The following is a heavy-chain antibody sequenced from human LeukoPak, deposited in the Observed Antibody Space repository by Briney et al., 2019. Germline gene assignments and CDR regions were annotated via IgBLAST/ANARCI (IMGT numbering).Heavy chain of an antibody. CDR2: IYYSGNT. D-gene: IGHD3-10*01. CDR3: ARTTLRGAVAASCFDY. Sequence: SETLSLTCTVFGGSISGYYWSWIRQPPGKGLEWIGYIYYSGNTNYNPSLKSRVTISVDTSKNQFSLKLSSVTAADTAVYYCARTTLRGAVAASCFDYWGQGTLVTVSS. V-gene: IGHV4-59*01. J-gene: IGHJ4*02. CDR1: GGSISGYY.